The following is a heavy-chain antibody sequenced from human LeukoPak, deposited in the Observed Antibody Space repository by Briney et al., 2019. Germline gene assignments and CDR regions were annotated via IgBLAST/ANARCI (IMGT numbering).Heavy chain of an antibody. CDR1: GFTFSSYG. CDR2: ISYDGSNK. J-gene: IGHJ6*02. D-gene: IGHD6-13*01. V-gene: IGHV3-30*18. CDR3: AKDSLDSSSWFRYYGMDV. Sequence: GRSLILSCAASGFTFSSYGMHWVRQAPGKGLEWVAVISYDGSNKYYADSVKGRFTISRDNSKNTLYLQMNSLRAEDTAVYYCAKDSLDSSSWFRYYGMDVWGQGTTVTVSS.